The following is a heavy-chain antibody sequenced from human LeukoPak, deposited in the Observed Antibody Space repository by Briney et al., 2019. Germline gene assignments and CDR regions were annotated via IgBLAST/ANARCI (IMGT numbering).Heavy chain of an antibody. CDR1: GGSISSGGYY. Sequence: SETLSLTCTVSGGSISSGGYYWSWIRQPPGKGLEWIGEINHSGSTNYNPSLKSRVTISVDTSKNQFSLKLSSVTAADTAVYYCARGPDVVPAADWGQGTLVTVSS. V-gene: IGHV4-39*07. CDR2: INHSGST. CDR3: ARGPDVVPAAD. D-gene: IGHD2-2*01. J-gene: IGHJ4*02.